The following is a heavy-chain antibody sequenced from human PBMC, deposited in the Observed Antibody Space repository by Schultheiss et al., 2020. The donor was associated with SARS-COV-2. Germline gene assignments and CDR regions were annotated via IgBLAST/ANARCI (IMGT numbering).Heavy chain of an antibody. J-gene: IGHJ4*02. D-gene: IGHD3-22*01. Sequence: GGSLRLSCAASGFTFSGYALSWVRQAPGRGLEWVSSISSSSSYIYYADSVKGRFTISRDNAKNSLYLQMNSLRAEDTAVYYCAKDSYYYDSSGYYPMAIDYWGQGTLVTVSS. V-gene: IGHV3-21*01. CDR2: ISSSSSYI. CDR1: GFTFSGYA. CDR3: AKDSYYYDSSGYYPMAIDY.